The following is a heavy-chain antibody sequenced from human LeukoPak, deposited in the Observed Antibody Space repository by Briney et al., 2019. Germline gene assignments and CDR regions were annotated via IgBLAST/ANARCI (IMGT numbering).Heavy chain of an antibody. CDR2: IYSGDSDT. J-gene: IGHJ4*02. V-gene: IGHV5-51*01. D-gene: IGHD4-17*01. Sequence: GESLKISCQGSGYSFTNYWIGWVRQMPGKGLEWMGNIYSGDSDTRYSPSFQGQVTISADKSISTAYLQWSSLKASDTAMYYCARGDYGDFRVFYTLFDYWGQGTLVTVSS. CDR1: GYSFTNYW. CDR3: ARGDYGDFRVFYTLFDY.